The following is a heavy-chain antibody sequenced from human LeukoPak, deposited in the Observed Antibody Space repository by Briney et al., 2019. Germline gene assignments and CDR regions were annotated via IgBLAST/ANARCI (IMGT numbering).Heavy chain of an antibody. CDR1: GFTFGDYA. D-gene: IGHD3-22*01. J-gene: IGHJ4*02. CDR3: TRDQWGTIQYYYDSSGYSPFDY. Sequence: GGSLRLSCTASGFTFGDYAKSWVRQAPGKGLEWVGFIRSKAYGGTTEYAASVKGRFTISRDDSKSIAYLQMNSLKTEDTAVYYCTRDQWGTIQYYYDSSGYSPFDYWGQGTLVTVSS. CDR2: IRSKAYGGTT. V-gene: IGHV3-49*04.